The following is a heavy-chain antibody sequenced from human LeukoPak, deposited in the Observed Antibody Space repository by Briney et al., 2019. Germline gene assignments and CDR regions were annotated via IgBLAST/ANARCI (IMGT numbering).Heavy chain of an antibody. CDR1: GFTFSDYW. J-gene: IGHJ4*02. Sequence: GGSLRLSCAVSGFTFSDYWMHWVRQASGKGLVWISRINTDGSVTDYADSVKGRFTISRDNAKNTLYLKMNSLITEDTALYYCTRSFGGSGDYWGQGTLVTVSS. D-gene: IGHD4-23*01. CDR2: INTDGSVT. V-gene: IGHV3-74*01. CDR3: TRSFGGSGDY.